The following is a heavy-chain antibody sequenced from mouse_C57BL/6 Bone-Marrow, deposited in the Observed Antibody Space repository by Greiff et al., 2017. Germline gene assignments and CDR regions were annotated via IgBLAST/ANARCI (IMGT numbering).Heavy chain of an antibody. CDR3: AILTTVVAYYFGD. Sequence: QVQLQQPGAELVKPGASVKVSCKASGYTFTSYWMHWVKQRPGQGLEWIGRIHPSDSDTNYNQKFKGKATLTVDKSTITSYMQLSSLTSEASAVYYCAILTTVVAYYFGDWGQSTTLTVSS. V-gene: IGHV1-74*01. D-gene: IGHD1-1*01. CDR2: IHPSDSDT. J-gene: IGHJ2*01. CDR1: GYTFTSYW.